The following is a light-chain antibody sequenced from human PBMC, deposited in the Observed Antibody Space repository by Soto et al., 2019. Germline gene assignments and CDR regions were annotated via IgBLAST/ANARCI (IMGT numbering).Light chain of an antibody. CDR1: QGLTNY. CDR3: QRYNSAPLT. Sequence: DIQMTQSPSSLSASVGDRVTITCRASQGLTNYLAWYQQKPGKVPKLLIYATSTLQSGVPSRFGGSGGGTEYTLTVSSLQPEDVATYYCQRYNSAPLTFGGGTKVDIK. J-gene: IGKJ4*01. V-gene: IGKV1-27*01. CDR2: ATS.